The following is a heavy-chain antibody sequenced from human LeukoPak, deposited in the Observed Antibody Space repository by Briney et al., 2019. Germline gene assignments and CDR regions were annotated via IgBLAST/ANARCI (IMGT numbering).Heavy chain of an antibody. CDR2: IIPIFGTA. V-gene: IGHV1-69*13. Sequence: AASVKVSCKASGYSFTKFGISWVRQAPGQGLEWMGGIIPIFGTANYAQKFQGRVTITADESTSTAYMELSSLRSEDTAVYYCARVVADSGYSSSWYQGGAFDIWGQGTMVTVSS. CDR1: GYSFTKFG. D-gene: IGHD6-13*01. CDR3: ARVVADSGYSSSWYQGGAFDI. J-gene: IGHJ3*02.